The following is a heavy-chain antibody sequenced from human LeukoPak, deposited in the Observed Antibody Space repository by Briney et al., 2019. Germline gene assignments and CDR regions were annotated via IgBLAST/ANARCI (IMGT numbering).Heavy chain of an antibody. J-gene: IGHJ4*02. D-gene: IGHD5-24*01. V-gene: IGHV3-53*01. CDR2: IFSNGDT. Sequence: GGTLRLSCTASEFTVSRNYMLWVRQAPGKGLEWVSLIFSNGDTHYADSVKGRFTISGDTSKNTVSLQMNSLRVEDTAMYYCTRDQMNYWGQGTLVTVSS. CDR3: TRDQMNY. CDR1: EFTVSRNY.